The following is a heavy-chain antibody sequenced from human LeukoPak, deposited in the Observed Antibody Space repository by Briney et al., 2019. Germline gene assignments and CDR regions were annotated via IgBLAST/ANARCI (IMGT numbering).Heavy chain of an antibody. V-gene: IGHV3-23*01. CDR2: ISGTSDTA. J-gene: IGHJ5*02. D-gene: IGHD1-1*01. Sequence: GSLRLSCAASGFTFNSYAMNWVRQGPGRGLEWVSTISGTSDTASYADSLEGRFSISRDDSKNTVYLQMTILRVKDTAVYFCARVQPDNNDKYNWFDPWGQGTQVTVSS. CDR1: GFTFNSYA. CDR3: ARVQPDNNDKYNWFDP.